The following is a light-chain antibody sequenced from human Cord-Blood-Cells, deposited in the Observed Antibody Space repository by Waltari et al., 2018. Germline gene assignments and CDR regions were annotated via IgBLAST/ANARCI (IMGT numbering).Light chain of an antibody. V-gene: IGKV3-20*01. CDR1: QSVSSSY. J-gene: IGKJ1*01. CDR3: QRYGSSPSWT. Sequence: EIVLTQSPGTLSLSPGERATLSCRASQSVSSSYLAWYQQKPGQAPRLLIYGASSRATGIPDRFSGSGSGTDFTLTISRLEPEEFAVYYCQRYGSSPSWTFGQGTKVEIK. CDR2: GAS.